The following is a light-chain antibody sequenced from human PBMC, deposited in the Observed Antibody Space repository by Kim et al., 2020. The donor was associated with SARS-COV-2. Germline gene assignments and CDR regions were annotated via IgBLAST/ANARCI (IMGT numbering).Light chain of an antibody. CDR1: QDIKND. CDR3: LQEYNYPRT. V-gene: IGKV1-6*01. J-gene: IGKJ2*01. CDR2: ATS. Sequence: ASVGESVTIACRASQDIKNDLSWYQQKPGKAPTIVIYATSSLQSGVSSRFSGRGYGTEFKLTIGNLQPEDFATYYCLQEYNYPRTFGQGTKLEI.